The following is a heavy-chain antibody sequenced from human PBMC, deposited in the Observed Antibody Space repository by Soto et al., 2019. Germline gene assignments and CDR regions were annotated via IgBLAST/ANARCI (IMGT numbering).Heavy chain of an antibody. CDR3: ARCYCSVGSCYTCWHFDL. D-gene: IGHD2-15*01. Sequence: QVQLVQSGAEVKKPGASMRVSCKASGYTFNDYGISWVRQAPGQGLEWMGWIGPYEGVTNHAQTFQGRVTMTVDTSTTTADMELRSLRSDDTALYYCARCYCSVGSCYTCWHFDLWGPGTLVTVTA. J-gene: IGHJ2*01. CDR2: IGPYEGVT. V-gene: IGHV1-18*01. CDR1: GYTFNDYG.